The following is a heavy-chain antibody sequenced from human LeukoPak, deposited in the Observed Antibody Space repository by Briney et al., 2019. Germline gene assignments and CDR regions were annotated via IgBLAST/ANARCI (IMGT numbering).Heavy chain of an antibody. J-gene: IGHJ6*03. CDR3: ARGGGNYYYYYMDV. D-gene: IGHD2-15*01. CDR1: GCSISSYY. V-gene: IGHV4-59*01. Sequence: SETLSPTCTVSGCSISSYYWSWIRQPPAKGLELVGYIYYSGSTNYNPSLKSRVTISVDTAKNQFSLKLSSVTAADTAVYYCARGGGNYYYYYMDVWGKGTTVTVSS. CDR2: IYYSGST.